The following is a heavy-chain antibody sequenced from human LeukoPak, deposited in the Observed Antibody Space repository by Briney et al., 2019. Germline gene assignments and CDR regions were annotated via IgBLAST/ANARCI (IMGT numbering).Heavy chain of an antibody. D-gene: IGHD2-15*01. CDR2: INPSGGST. Sequence: ASVKVSCKASGYTFTSYYMHWVRQAPGQGLEWMGIINPSGGSTSYAQKFQGRVTMTRDTSTSTVYMELSSLRSEDTAVYYCARDACSGGSCYGMDVWGQGTTVTVSS. V-gene: IGHV1-46*01. J-gene: IGHJ6*02. CDR3: ARDACSGGSCYGMDV. CDR1: GYTFTSYY.